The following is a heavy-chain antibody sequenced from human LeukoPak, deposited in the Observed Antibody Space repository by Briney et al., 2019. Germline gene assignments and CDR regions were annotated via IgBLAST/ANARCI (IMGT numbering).Heavy chain of an antibody. Sequence: GGSLRLSCAASGFTFSSYWMSWVRQAPGKGLEWVSSITRSSYIYYADSVKGRFTISRDNAKNSLYLQMNSLRAEDTAVYYCARGHNRTWYKTSDCWGQGILVTVSS. CDR2: ITRSSYI. D-gene: IGHD6-13*01. CDR1: GFTFSSYW. V-gene: IGHV3-21*01. J-gene: IGHJ4*02. CDR3: ARGHNRTWYKTSDC.